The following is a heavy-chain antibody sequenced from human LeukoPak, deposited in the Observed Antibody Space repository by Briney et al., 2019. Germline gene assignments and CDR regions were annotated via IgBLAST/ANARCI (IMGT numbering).Heavy chain of an antibody. CDR2: IYYSGST. CDR3: ARDNPHSSGWYTGYCYGMDV. Sequence: SETLSLTCTVSGGSISSYYWSWIRQPPGKGLEWIGYIYYSGSTNYNPSLKSRVTISVDTSKNQFSLKLSSVTAADTAVYYCARDNPHSSGWYTGYCYGMDVWGQGTTVTVSS. CDR1: GGSISSYY. J-gene: IGHJ6*02. V-gene: IGHV4-59*01. D-gene: IGHD6-19*01.